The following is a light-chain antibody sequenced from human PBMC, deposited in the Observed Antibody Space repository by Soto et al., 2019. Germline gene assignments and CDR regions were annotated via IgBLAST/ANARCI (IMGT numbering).Light chain of an antibody. CDR3: QQYHDTPRT. CDR2: WAS. CDR1: QSVLYNSNNKNY. Sequence: DIVMTQSPDSLAVSLGERATINCKSSQSVLYNSNNKNYLAWYQQKPGQPPKLLIYWASTRESGVPDRFSGSGSGTEFTLSISSLQAEDVAVYYCQQYHDTPRTFGQGTKVEIK. J-gene: IGKJ1*01. V-gene: IGKV4-1*01.